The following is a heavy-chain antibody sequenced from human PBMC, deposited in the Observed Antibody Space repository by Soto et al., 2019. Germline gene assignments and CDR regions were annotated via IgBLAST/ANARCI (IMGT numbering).Heavy chain of an antibody. CDR1: AGSISSSSYC. D-gene: IGHD3-22*01. Sequence: QLQLQESGPGLVKPSETLSLTCTVSAGSISSSSYCSGWIRQPPGKGLEWIGTIDYRGSTSYNPSLKSRVNISVDTSKNQFSLTLSSVTAADTAVYYCATRLYHSRGYYYVPYWGQGTLVTVSS. CDR3: ATRLYHSRGYYYVPY. CDR2: IDYRGST. J-gene: IGHJ4*02. V-gene: IGHV4-39*01.